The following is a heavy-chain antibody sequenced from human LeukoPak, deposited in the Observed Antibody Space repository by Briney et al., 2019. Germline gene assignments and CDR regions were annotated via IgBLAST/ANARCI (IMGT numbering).Heavy chain of an antibody. J-gene: IGHJ4*02. CDR3: ARGGRAYGDYPLLKD. V-gene: IGHV4-34*01. CDR2: INHSGSA. D-gene: IGHD4-17*01. Sequence: SETLSLTCAVYGGSFSGYYWSWIRQPPGKGLEWIGEINHSGSANYNPSLKSRVTISVDTSKNQFSLKLTSVTAADTAVYYCARGGRAYGDYPLLKDWGQGTLVTVSS. CDR1: GGSFSGYY.